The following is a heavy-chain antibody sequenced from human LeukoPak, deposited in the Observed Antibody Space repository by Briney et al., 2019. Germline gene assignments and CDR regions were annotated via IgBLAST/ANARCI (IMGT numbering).Heavy chain of an antibody. J-gene: IGHJ3*02. V-gene: IGHV3-74*01. CDR2: INSDGSTT. Sequence: GGSLRLSCAASGFTFSSYWIHWLRQAPGKGLVWVSRINSDGSTTNYADSVKGRFTISRDNAKNTLYLQMNSLRAEDTAVYYCARGSGYNVFDIWGQGTMVAVSS. CDR1: GFTFSSYW. CDR3: ARGSGYNVFDI. D-gene: IGHD5-12*01.